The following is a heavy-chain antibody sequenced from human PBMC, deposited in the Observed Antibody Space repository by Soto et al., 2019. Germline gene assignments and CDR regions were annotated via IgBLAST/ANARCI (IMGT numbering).Heavy chain of an antibody. D-gene: IGHD3-22*01. Sequence: AAVKVSCTSSGYTFTSYGISWVRQAPGQGLEWMGWISAYNGNTNYAQKLQGRVTMTTDTSTSTAYMELRSLRSDDTAVYYCARVKVYDYDSGGETWFALWGQGTRLTVHS. CDR1: GYTFTSYG. CDR3: ARVKVYDYDSGGETWFAL. CDR2: ISAYNGNT. V-gene: IGHV1-18*01. J-gene: IGHJ5*02.